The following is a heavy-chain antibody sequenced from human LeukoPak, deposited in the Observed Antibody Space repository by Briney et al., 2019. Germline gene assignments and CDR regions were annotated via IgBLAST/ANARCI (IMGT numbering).Heavy chain of an antibody. Sequence: ASVKVSCKASGYTFTGYYMHWVRQAPGQGLEWMGWISPNSGGTNYAQKFQGRVTMTRDTSISTAYMELSRLRSDDTAVYYCARGEVPAASYYYYYMDVWGKGTTVTVSS. J-gene: IGHJ6*03. CDR1: GYTFTGYY. CDR2: ISPNSGGT. CDR3: ARGEVPAASYYYYYMDV. V-gene: IGHV1-2*02. D-gene: IGHD2-2*01.